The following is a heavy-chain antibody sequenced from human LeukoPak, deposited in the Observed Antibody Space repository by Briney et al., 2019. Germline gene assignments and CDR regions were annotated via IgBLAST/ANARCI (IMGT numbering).Heavy chain of an antibody. Sequence: QTGRSLRLSCAASGFTFSSFPLHWVRQAPGKGLDWVAVISFDGKVKHYADSVQGRFIIPRDDSTNTLSLQMNSLRPDDTAIYYCARDLTRGAPDYFDNWGQGTLVTVSS. D-gene: IGHD3-10*01. CDR1: GFTFSSFP. V-gene: IGHV3-30*04. CDR2: ISFDGKVK. J-gene: IGHJ4*02. CDR3: ARDLTRGAPDYFDN.